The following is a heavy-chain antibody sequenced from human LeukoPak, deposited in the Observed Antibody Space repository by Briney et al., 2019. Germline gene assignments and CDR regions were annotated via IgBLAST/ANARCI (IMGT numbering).Heavy chain of an antibody. Sequence: GGSLRLSCAASGFTFSSYWMSWVRQAPGKGLEWVANMNQDGSEKYYVDSVKGRFTISRDNAKNSLYLQMNNLRAEDTAVYYCARGKQLVPNYYYYYMDVWGKGTTVTVSS. CDR2: MNQDGSEK. CDR1: GFTFSSYW. CDR3: ARGKQLVPNYYYYYMDV. V-gene: IGHV3-7*01. J-gene: IGHJ6*03. D-gene: IGHD6-6*01.